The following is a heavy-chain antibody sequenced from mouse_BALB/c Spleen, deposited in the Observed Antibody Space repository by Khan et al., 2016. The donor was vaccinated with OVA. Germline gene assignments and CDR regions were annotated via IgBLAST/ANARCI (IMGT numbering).Heavy chain of an antibody. CDR3: TRGGGGNRFAY. Sequence: QVQLQQSGAELVRPGVSVKISCKGSGYTFTDFTMHWVKQSHAMSLEWIGVISTYYGHATYNQKFKDKATMTVDKSSSTAYMELARLTSEDSAILYCTRGGGGNRFAYWGQGTRVTVSA. CDR1: GYTFTDFT. CDR2: ISTYYGHA. V-gene: IGHV1S137*01. J-gene: IGHJ3*01.